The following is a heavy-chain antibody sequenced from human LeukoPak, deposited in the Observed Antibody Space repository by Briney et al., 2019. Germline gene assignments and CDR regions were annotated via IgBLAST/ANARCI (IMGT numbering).Heavy chain of an antibody. CDR3: ARFGGSGKFDY. D-gene: IGHD3-10*01. Sequence: PSETLSLTCTVSGGSISSYYWSWIRQPPGKGLEWIGYTYYSGSTNYNPSLKSRVTISVDTSKNQFSLKLSSVTAADTAVYYCARFGGSGKFDYWGQGTLVTVSS. J-gene: IGHJ4*02. CDR1: GGSISSYY. CDR2: TYYSGST. V-gene: IGHV4-59*01.